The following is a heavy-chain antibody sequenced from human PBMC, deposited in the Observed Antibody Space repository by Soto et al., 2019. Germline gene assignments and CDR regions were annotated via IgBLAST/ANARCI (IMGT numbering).Heavy chain of an antibody. CDR1: GFTFSNYW. J-gene: IGHJ4*02. Sequence: EVQLVESGGGLVQPGGSLRLSCAASGFTFSNYWMHWVRQVPGNVLVWVSRINSDGSTTTYADSVKGRFTISRDNDKNTLYLQISSLRSEDTAVYYCLGWQYLPYWGQGTLITGSS. CDR2: INSDGSTT. V-gene: IGHV3-74*01. CDR3: LGWQYLPY. D-gene: IGHD2-2*01.